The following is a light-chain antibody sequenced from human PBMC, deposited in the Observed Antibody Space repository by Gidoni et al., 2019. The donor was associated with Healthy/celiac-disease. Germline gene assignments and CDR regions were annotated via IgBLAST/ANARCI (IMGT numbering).Light chain of an antibody. CDR3: QSYDSSNLYV. V-gene: IGLV6-57*01. CDR1: SGSIASNY. Sequence: NFMLTPHHSVSESPVQTVTISCTRSSGSIASNYVQWYQQRPGSSPTTVIYEDNQRPSGVPDRFSGSIDSSSNSASLTISGLKTEDEADYYCQSYDSSNLYVFGTGTKVTVL. J-gene: IGLJ1*01. CDR2: EDN.